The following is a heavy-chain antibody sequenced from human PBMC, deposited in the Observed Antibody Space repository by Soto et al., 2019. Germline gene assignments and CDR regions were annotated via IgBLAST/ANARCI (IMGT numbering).Heavy chain of an antibody. D-gene: IGHD2-15*01. V-gene: IGHV4-30-4*01. Sequence: PSETLSLTCSVSGDSISTVDYFWAWIRQPPGQALEYIGYIYKSTTTYYNPSFESRVAISLDTSKSQFSPTVTSATAADTAVYFCARGRYCLTGRCFPNWFDSWGQGTLVTVSS. CDR2: IYKSTTT. J-gene: IGHJ5*01. CDR3: ARGRYCLTGRCFPNWFDS. CDR1: GDSISTVDYF.